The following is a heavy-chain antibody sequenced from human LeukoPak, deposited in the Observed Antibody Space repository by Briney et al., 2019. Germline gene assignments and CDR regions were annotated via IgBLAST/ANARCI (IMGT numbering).Heavy chain of an antibody. D-gene: IGHD3-3*01. CDR3: ARDRSYYDFWSGYYWFDP. CDR2: INPNSGGT. J-gene: IGHJ5*02. Sequence: AASVKVSCKASGYTFTGYYMHWVRQAPGQGLEWMGWINPNSGGTNYAQKFQGRVTMTRDTSISTAYMELSRLRSDDTAVYYCARDRSYYDFWSGYYWFDPWGQGTLVTVSS. V-gene: IGHV1-2*02. CDR1: GYTFTGYY.